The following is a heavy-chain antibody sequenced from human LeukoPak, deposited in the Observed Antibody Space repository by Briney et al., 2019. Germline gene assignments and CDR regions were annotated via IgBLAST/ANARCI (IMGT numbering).Heavy chain of an antibody. CDR2: VSFGGGT. CDR3: ARDRSTVTPPQPDAFDI. J-gene: IGHJ3*02. V-gene: IGHV4-59*12. D-gene: IGHD4-17*01. CDR1: GGSISTDY. Sequence: SETLSLTCTVSGGSISTDYWSWIRQPPGKGLDWIGYVSFGGGTNYNPSLKSRVITSADTSNNEFSLRLTSVTAADTAVYYCARDRSTVTPPQPDAFDIWGQGTMVTVSS.